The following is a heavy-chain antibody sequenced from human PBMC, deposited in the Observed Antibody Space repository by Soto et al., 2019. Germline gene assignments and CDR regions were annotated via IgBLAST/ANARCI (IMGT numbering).Heavy chain of an antibody. CDR1: GGSSRAYH. CDR3: AGGPRYWSFAL. V-gene: IGHV4-34*01. D-gene: IGHD1-20*01. Sequence: GELQQWGTGLLKPSETLSLNCSVYGGSSRAYHWRWIRQSPGEGLEWIWEFSYSGSLNYNPSLRGRVAASLDTSTNHFSLTMTSVTAADTAVYFCAGGPRYWSFALWGRGTLVTVS. J-gene: IGHJ2*01. CDR2: FSYSGSL.